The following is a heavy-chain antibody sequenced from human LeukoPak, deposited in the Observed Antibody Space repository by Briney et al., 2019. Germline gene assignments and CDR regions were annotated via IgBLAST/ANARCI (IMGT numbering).Heavy chain of an antibody. V-gene: IGHV3-30*02. CDR1: GFTFHNYG. Sequence: PGGSLRLSCAASGFTFHNYGMHWVRQAPGKGLEWVAFIRYDGSNKYYADSVKGRFTISRDNSKNTLYLQMNSLRAEDTAVYYCAEVAPLYSSSWYRRVPCYYYMDVWGKPSTVSAS. CDR2: IRYDGSNK. CDR3: AEVAPLYSSSWYRRVPCYYYMDV. D-gene: IGHD6-13*01. J-gene: IGHJ6*03.